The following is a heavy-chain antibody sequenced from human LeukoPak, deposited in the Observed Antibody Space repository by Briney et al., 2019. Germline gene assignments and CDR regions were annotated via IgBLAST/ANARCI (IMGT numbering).Heavy chain of an antibody. V-gene: IGHV3-7*01. CDR1: GFTFSSYW. CDR2: IKQDGSQT. CDR3: ARANNYFDY. Sequence: GGSLRLSCAASGFTFSSYWMSWVRQAPGKGLEWVASIKQDGSQTLYLDSMKGRLTISRDNAKNSLYLQMNSLRAEDTAVYYCARANNYFDYWGQGTLVTASS. D-gene: IGHD4/OR15-4a*01. J-gene: IGHJ4*02.